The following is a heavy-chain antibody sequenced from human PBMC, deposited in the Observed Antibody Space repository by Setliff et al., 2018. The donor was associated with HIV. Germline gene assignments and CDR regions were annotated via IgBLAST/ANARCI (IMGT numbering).Heavy chain of an antibody. V-gene: IGHV4-61*02. CDR1: GASMSSGRFS. J-gene: IGHJ3*02. Sequence: GPGLVKPSETLSLTCSVSGASMSSGRFSYNWIRQPAGKGLQWIGHIYTTGVTDYNPSLKSRLIMSLDMSRNQVSLKMTSVTAADTAVYYCARREGVRYSSGYYGGAFDIWGQGTMVTVSS. CDR2: IYTTGVT. D-gene: IGHD6-19*01. CDR3: ARREGVRYSSGYYGGAFDI.